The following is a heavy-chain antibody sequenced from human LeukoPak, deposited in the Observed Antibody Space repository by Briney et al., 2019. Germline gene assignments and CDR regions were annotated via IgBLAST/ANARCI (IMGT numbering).Heavy chain of an antibody. Sequence: PSETLSLTCAVYVGTFSGYYWNWIRQSPGKGLEWIGEVNDSGSTNVNPSLKSRVTISVDTSKNQFSLELSSVTAADTAVYYCARGRHYCTNGVCYKMDWFDPWGQGTLVTVSS. V-gene: IGHV4-34*01. J-gene: IGHJ5*02. D-gene: IGHD2-8*01. CDR2: VNDSGST. CDR1: VGTFSGYY. CDR3: ARGRHYCTNGVCYKMDWFDP.